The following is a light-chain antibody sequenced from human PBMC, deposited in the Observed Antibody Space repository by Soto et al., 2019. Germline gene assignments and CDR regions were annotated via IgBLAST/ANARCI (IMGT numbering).Light chain of an antibody. V-gene: IGKV3-15*01. CDR1: QSVSSN. J-gene: IGKJ1*01. Sequence: IVIKHSPATLSVTTGERATLSCRASQSVSSNLSWYQKKPGQAPRLHIYGASTRATGIPARFSGSGSGTEFTLTISSLQSEDFAVYYCQQYNNWPRTFGQGSKV. CDR3: QQYNNWPRT. CDR2: GAS.